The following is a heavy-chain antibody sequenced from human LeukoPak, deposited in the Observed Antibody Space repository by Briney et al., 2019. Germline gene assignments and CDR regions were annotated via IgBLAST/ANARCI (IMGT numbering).Heavy chain of an antibody. V-gene: IGHV4-39*07. CDR1: GGSISSSSYY. J-gene: IGHJ4*02. CDR3: ARGRGSLRCLYY. CDR2: IYYSGST. Sequence: PSETLSLTCTVSGGSISSSSYYWGWIRQPPGKGLEWIGSIYYSGSTYYNPSLKSRVTISVDTSKNQFSLKLSSVTAADTAVYYCARGRGSLRCLYYWGQGTLVTVSS. D-gene: IGHD4-17*01.